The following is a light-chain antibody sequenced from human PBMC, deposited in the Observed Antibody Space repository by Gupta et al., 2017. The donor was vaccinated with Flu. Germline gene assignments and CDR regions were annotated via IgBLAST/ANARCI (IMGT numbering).Light chain of an antibody. CDR3: QQSYSWIT. CDR2: GAT. V-gene: IGKV1-39*01. J-gene: IGKJ5*01. CDR1: QTITTY. Sequence: DIQMTQSPFSLSASVGDRVTITCRASQTITTYLNWYRQKPGKAPKLLVYGATKLTTGVTQRFSGSGSGTEFTLTSSRRQPEDFANYYWQQSYSWITFGQGTLLDIK.